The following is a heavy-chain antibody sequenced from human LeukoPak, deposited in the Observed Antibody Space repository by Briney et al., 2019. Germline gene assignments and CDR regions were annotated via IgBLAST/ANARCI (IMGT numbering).Heavy chain of an antibody. CDR2: IIGNAGRT. V-gene: IGHV3-23*01. J-gene: IGHJ4*02. Sequence: GGSPRLSCAAPGFTFITHAMNWGRPAPGKGVEWVSGIIGNAGRTYYADSVKGRFTISRDNSKNTLYLQMNSLRVEDTARYYCAKDYTPDGLYDIDYWGQGTQVTVSS. CDR1: GFTFITHA. CDR3: AKDYTPDGLYDIDY. D-gene: IGHD3-16*01.